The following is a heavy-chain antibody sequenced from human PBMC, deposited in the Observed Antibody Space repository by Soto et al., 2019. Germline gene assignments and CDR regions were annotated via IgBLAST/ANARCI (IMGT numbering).Heavy chain of an antibody. CDR1: GFTFSSYG. Sequence: QVQLVESGGGVVQPGRSLRLSCAASGFTFSSYGMHWVRQAPGKGLEWVAVISYDGSNKYYADSVKGRFTISRDNSKNTLYLQMNSLRAEDTAVYYCAKDPIPNYDILTGYQVPWYFDYWGQGTLVTVSS. J-gene: IGHJ4*02. V-gene: IGHV3-30*18. CDR3: AKDPIPNYDILTGYQVPWYFDY. D-gene: IGHD3-9*01. CDR2: ISYDGSNK.